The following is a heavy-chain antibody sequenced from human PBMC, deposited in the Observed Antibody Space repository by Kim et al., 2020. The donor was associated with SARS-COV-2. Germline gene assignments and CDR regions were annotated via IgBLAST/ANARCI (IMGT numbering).Heavy chain of an antibody. CDR1: GGSISSSNW. CDR3: ARDRGYSGGKRVFDI. CDR2: IYYSGST. V-gene: IGHV4-4*02. D-gene: IGHD6-25*01. J-gene: IGHJ3*02. Sequence: SETLSLTCAVSGGSISSSNWWSWVRQPPGKGLEWIGEIYYSGSTNYNPSLKSRVTISVDKSKNQFSLKLSSVTAADTAVYYCARDRGYSGGKRVFDIWGQGTMVTVSS.